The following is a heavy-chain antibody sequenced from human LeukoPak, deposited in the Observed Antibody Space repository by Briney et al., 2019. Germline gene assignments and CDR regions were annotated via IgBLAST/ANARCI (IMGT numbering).Heavy chain of an antibody. V-gene: IGHV3-33*01. J-gene: IGHJ4*02. CDR1: GFTFSSYG. D-gene: IGHD3-16*01. CDR2: IWPDGSIK. CDR3: ARAVGPYDY. Sequence: PGGSLRLSCAASGFTFSSYGMHWVRKAPGKGLEWVAVIWPDGSIKYYADSVKGRFTISRDDSKNTLYLQMNSLRAEDTAVYYCARAVGPYDYWGQGTLVTVSS.